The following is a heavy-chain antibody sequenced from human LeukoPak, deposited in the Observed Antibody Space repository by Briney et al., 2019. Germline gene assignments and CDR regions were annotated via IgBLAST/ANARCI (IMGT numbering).Heavy chain of an antibody. J-gene: IGHJ3*02. CDR3: ARSEYRYGDNDAFDI. CDR2: IYTSGST. D-gene: IGHD5-18*01. V-gene: IGHV4-61*02. Sequence: SQTLSLTCTVSGGSISSGSYYWSWIRQPAGKGLEWIGRIYTSGSTNYNPSLKSRVTISVDTSKNQFSLKLSSVTAADTAVYYCARSEYRYGDNDAFDIWGQGTMVTVSS. CDR1: GGSISSGSYY.